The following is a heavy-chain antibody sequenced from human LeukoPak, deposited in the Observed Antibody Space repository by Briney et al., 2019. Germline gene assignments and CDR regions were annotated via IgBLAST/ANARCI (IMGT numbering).Heavy chain of an antibody. CDR2: ISSGGSTI. J-gene: IGHJ6*03. V-gene: IGHV3-11*04. D-gene: IGHD3-16*02. CDR3: AKDYHYYYMDV. CDR1: GFTFSDYY. Sequence: GGSLRLSCAASGFTFSDYYMSWIRQAPGKGLEWVSYISSGGSTIYYADSVKGRFTISRDNAKNTLYLKMNSLRAEDTAVYYCAKDYHYYYMDVWGKGTTVTVSS.